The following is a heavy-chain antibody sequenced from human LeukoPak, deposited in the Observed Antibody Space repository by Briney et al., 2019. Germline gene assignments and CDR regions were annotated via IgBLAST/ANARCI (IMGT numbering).Heavy chain of an antibody. Sequence: SETLSLTCTVSGGSISSYYWSWIRQPPGKGLEWIGYISYSGSTNYNPSLKSRVTISVDTSKNQFSLKLSSVTAADTAVYYCAREAGTHFDYWGQGTLVTVS. CDR2: ISYSGST. CDR3: AREAGTHFDY. D-gene: IGHD6-19*01. V-gene: IGHV4-59*01. J-gene: IGHJ4*02. CDR1: GGSISSYY.